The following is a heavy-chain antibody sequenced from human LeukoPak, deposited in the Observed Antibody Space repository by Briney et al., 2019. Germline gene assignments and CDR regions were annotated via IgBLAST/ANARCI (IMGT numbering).Heavy chain of an antibody. Sequence: GGSLRLSCAASGFTFTSYAMGWVRQAPGKGLEWVSTISSSGESIYYAYSVKGRFTISRDNSKNTLYLQMSSLRAEDTAVYYCAKGGSSWSRFDYWGQGTLVTVSS. CDR2: ISSSGESI. J-gene: IGHJ4*02. CDR1: GFTFTSYA. CDR3: AKGGSSWSRFDY. D-gene: IGHD6-13*01. V-gene: IGHV3-23*01.